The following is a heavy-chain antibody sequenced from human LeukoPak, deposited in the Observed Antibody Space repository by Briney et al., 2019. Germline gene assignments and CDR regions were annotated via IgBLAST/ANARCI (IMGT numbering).Heavy chain of an antibody. CDR1: GGSFSGYY. CDR3: ASRYSNYPSQNLVADYFDY. V-gene: IGHV4-34*01. D-gene: IGHD4-11*01. J-gene: IGHJ4*02. Sequence: PSETLSLTCAVYGGSFSGYYWSWIRQPPGKGLEWIGEINHSGSTNYNPSLKSRVTISVDTSKNQFSLKLSSVTAADTAVYYCASRYSNYPSQNLVADYFDYWGQGTLVTVSS. CDR2: INHSGST.